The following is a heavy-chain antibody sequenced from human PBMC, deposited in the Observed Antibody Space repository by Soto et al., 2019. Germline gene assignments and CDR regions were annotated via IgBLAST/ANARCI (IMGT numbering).Heavy chain of an antibody. Sequence: GESLKISCKGSGYSFAGYWSTCVRQKPGKGLEWMGRIDPSDSQTYYSPSFRGHVTISVTKSITTVFLQWSSLRASDTAMYYCARQIYDSDTGPNFQYYFDSWGQGTPVTVSS. V-gene: IGHV5-10-1*01. CDR2: IDPSDSQT. CDR1: GYSFAGYW. D-gene: IGHD3-22*01. CDR3: ARQIYDSDTGPNFQYYFDS. J-gene: IGHJ4*02.